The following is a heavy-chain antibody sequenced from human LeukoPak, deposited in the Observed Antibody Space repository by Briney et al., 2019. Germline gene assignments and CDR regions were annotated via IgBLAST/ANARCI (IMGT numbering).Heavy chain of an antibody. D-gene: IGHD4-11*01. V-gene: IGHV3-48*01. J-gene: IGHJ4*02. Sequence: GGSLRLSCAASGFTFSSYHRNWVRQAPGKGPEWIAYINSWSSLIYYADSVKGRFAISRDNAKSSLYLQMNSLTAEDTAVYYCARVWQDYSNADYWGQGTLVTVSS. CDR2: INSWSSLI. CDR3: ARVWQDYSNADY. CDR1: GFTFSSYH.